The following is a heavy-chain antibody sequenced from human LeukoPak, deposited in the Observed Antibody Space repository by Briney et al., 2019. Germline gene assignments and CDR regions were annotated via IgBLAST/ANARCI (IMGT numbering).Heavy chain of an antibody. J-gene: IGHJ6*03. CDR2: ISAFNGNT. CDR3: ARELPPDFWSGYSKNNMDV. V-gene: IGHV1-18*01. CDR1: GYSFTRYG. D-gene: IGHD3-3*01. Sequence: ASVKASCKASGYSFTRYGISGGRQAPGHGVGWRGWISAFNGNTIYAQKLQGRVSMTTDTSTSTAYMELRSLRSDDTAVYYCARELPPDFWSGYSKNNMDVWGKGTTVTVSS.